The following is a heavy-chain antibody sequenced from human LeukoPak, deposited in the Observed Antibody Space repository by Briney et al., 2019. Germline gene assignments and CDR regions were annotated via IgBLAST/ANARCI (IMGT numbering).Heavy chain of an antibody. V-gene: IGHV3-48*01. CDR3: ARDRDYSFDY. Sequence: GGSLRLSCAASGFTFSTSSMNWVRKPPGKGLEWLSYFNSGSGTTSSAHSVNGRFTISRDNAKKSLYLQRNSLRAEDTAVYYCARDRDYSFDYWGQGTLVTVSS. CDR2: FNSGSGTT. CDR1: GFTFSTSS. J-gene: IGHJ4*02.